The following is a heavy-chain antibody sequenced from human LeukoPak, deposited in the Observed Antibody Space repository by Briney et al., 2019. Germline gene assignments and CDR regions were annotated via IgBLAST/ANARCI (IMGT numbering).Heavy chain of an antibody. CDR2: INQDGSEK. Sequence: PGGSLRLSCAASGFTFSSYGMHWVRQAPGKGLEWVANINQDGSEKYYVDSVKGRFSISRDNAKNSLYLQMNSLRAEDTAVYYCARSNREFASGSGDYWGQGTLVTVSS. CDR1: GFTFSSYG. D-gene: IGHD3-10*01. CDR3: ARSNREFASGSGDY. J-gene: IGHJ4*02. V-gene: IGHV3-7*03.